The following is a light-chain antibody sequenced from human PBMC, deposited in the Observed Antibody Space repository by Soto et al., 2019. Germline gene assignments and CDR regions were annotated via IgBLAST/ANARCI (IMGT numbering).Light chain of an antibody. Sequence: DIQMTQSPSTLSASVGDRVTITCRASQTINSWLAWYQQKPGKAPRLLIYDASSLESGVPSRFSGSGSGTEFTLTISSLQPDDFAVYYCQQYGSSPQTFGQGTKVEIK. J-gene: IGKJ1*01. CDR3: QQYGSSPQT. CDR2: DAS. V-gene: IGKV1-5*01. CDR1: QTINSW.